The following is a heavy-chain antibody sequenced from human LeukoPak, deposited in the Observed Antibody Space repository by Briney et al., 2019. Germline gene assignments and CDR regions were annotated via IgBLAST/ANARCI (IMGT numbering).Heavy chain of an antibody. D-gene: IGHD6-13*01. CDR2: INPSGGST. CDR1: GYTFTSYY. CDR3: ASSYAGYSSHWYFDL. V-gene: IGHV1-46*01. Sequence: ASVKVSCKASGYTFTSYYMHWVRQAPGQGLEWMGIINPSGGSTSYAQKFQGRVTMTRDTSTSTVYMELSSLRSEDTAVYYCASSYAGYSSHWYFDLWGRGTLVTVSS. J-gene: IGHJ2*01.